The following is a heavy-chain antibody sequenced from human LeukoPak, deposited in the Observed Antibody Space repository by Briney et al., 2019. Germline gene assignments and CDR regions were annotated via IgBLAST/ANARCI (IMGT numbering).Heavy chain of an antibody. CDR3: ARGPYDILTGYYNPAPFDY. CDR2: IWYDGSNK. V-gene: IGHV3-33*08. J-gene: IGHJ4*02. Sequence: GSLRLSCAASGFTFSSNGMHWVRQAPGKGLEWVAVIWYDGSNKYYADSVKGRFTISRDNSKNTLYLQMNSLRAEDTAVYYCARGPYDILTGYYNPAPFDYWGQGTLVTVSS. D-gene: IGHD3-9*01. CDR1: GFTFSSNG.